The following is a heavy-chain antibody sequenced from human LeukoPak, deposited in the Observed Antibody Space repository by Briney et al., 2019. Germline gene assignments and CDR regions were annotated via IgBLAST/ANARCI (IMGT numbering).Heavy chain of an antibody. J-gene: IGHJ1*01. Sequence: ASVKVSCKAPGYTFTSYGISWVRQAPGQGLEWMGWISAYNGNTNYAQKLQGRVTMTTDTSTSTAYMELRSLRSDDTAVYYCARREMNAEYFQHWGQGTLVTVSS. CDR1: GYTFTSYG. CDR2: ISAYNGNT. CDR3: ARREMNAEYFQH. V-gene: IGHV1-18*01.